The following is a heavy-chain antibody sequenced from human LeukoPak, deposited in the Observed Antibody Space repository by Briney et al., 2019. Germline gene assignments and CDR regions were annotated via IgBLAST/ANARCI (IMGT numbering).Heavy chain of an antibody. CDR3: ARLRGTVIYYFDY. J-gene: IGHJ4*02. Sequence: ASVKVSCKASGYTFTGYYMHWVRQAPGQGLEWMGWINPNSGGTNYAQKFLGRVTMTRDTSISTAYMELSRLRSDDTAMYYCARLRGTVIYYFDYWGQGTLVTVSS. CDR1: GYTFTGYY. V-gene: IGHV1-2*02. D-gene: IGHD3-16*01. CDR2: INPNSGGT.